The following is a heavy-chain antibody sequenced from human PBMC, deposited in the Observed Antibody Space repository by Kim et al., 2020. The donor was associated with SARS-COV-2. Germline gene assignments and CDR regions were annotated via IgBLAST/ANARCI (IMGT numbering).Heavy chain of an antibody. J-gene: IGHJ5*02. V-gene: IGHV1-18*01. CDR2: NT. CDR3: ARSKPGWFDP. Sequence: NTNYAQKLQGRVTMTTDTSTSTAYMGLRSLRSDDTAVYYCARSKPGWFDPWGQGTLVTVSS.